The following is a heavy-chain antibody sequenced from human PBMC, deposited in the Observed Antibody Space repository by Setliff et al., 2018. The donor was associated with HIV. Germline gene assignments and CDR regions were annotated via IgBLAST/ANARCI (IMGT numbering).Heavy chain of an antibody. D-gene: IGHD3-16*01. CDR2: ISAYNGNT. V-gene: IGHV1-18*01. CDR3: ARGGEERNMITGALAV. Sequence: ASVKVSCKASGYSFTTYGISWVRQAPGQGLEWMGWISAYNGNTNYAQKLQGRVTMTTDTSTSTAYMELRSLKSDDTAVYFCARGGEERNMITGALAVWGQESLVTVSS. CDR1: GYSFTTYG. J-gene: IGHJ3*01.